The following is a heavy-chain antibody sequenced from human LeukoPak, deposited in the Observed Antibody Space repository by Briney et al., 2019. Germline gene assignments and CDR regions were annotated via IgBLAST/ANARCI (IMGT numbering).Heavy chain of an antibody. V-gene: IGHV4-59*08. D-gene: IGHD7-27*01. CDR2: IYYSGST. Sequence: SETLSLTCTVSGGSISSYYWSWIRQPPGKGLEWIGYIYYSGSTNYNPSLKSRVTISVDTSKNQFSLKLSSVTAADTAVYYCARGGHWDYYMDVWGKGTTVTVSS. CDR3: ARGGHWDYYMDV. J-gene: IGHJ6*03. CDR1: GGSISSYY.